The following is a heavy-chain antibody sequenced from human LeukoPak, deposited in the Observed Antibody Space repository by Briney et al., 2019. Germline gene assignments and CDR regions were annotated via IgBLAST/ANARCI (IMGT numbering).Heavy chain of an antibody. CDR2: ISSSGSTI. D-gene: IGHD3-22*01. CDR3: ARLSNYYDSSGYFLGVGAFDI. Sequence: GESLRLSCAASGFTFSSYEMNWVRQAPGKGLEWVSYISSSGSTIYYADSVKGRFTISRDNAKNSLYLQMNSLRAEDTAVYYCARLSNYYDSSGYFLGVGAFDIWGQGTMVTVSS. J-gene: IGHJ3*02. V-gene: IGHV3-48*03. CDR1: GFTFSSYE.